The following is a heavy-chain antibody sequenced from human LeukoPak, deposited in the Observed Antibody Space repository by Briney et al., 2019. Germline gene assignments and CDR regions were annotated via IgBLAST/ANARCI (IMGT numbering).Heavy chain of an antibody. CDR3: AKGGHYYDSIGYCPDY. J-gene: IGHJ4*02. D-gene: IGHD3-22*01. CDR1: GFTFSSFG. V-gene: IGHV3-30*18. Sequence: PGGSLRLSCAAFGFTFSSFGMHWVRQAPGKGLEWVAVISYDGSNKYYADSVKGRFTISRDNSKNTLYLQMNSLRAEDTAVYYCAKGGHYYDSIGYCPDYWGQGTLVTVSS. CDR2: ISYDGSNK.